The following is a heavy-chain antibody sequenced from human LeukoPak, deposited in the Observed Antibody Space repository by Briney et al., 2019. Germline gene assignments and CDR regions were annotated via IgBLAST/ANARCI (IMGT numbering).Heavy chain of an antibody. Sequence: SETQSLTCAVYGESFSGYYWSWIRQPPGKGLEWIGEINHSGSTNYNPSLKSRVTISVDTSKNQFSLKLSSVTAADTAVYYCARIPDGEFDYWGQGTLVTVSS. CDR2: INHSGST. CDR1: GESFSGYY. CDR3: ARIPDGEFDY. D-gene: IGHD4-17*01. V-gene: IGHV4-34*01. J-gene: IGHJ4*02.